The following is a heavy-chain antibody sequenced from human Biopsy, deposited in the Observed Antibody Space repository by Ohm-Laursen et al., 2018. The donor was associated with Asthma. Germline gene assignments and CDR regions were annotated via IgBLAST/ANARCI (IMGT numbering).Heavy chain of an antibody. D-gene: IGHD3-22*01. J-gene: IGHJ3*01. Sequence: SVKVSCKSSRDIFSSYGFSWVRQAPGQGLEWMGGIIPISLTPSYARRFRGRVTISADEYTRTAYMELSSLRSEDTAVYYCARDPSYFDPSVEGWHLWGQGTMVTVSS. CDR1: RDIFSSYG. V-gene: IGHV1-69*13. CDR3: ARDPSYFDPSVEGWHL. CDR2: IIPISLTP.